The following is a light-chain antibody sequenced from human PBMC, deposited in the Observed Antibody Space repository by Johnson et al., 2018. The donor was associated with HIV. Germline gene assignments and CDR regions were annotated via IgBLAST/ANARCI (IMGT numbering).Light chain of an antibody. V-gene: IGLV1-51*02. CDR2: ENN. CDR3: VTWDTSLSIGAV. J-gene: IGLJ1*01. CDR1: SSDMGNYA. Sequence: QFVLTQPPSVSAAPGQKVTISCSGSSSDMGNYAVSWYQQLPGTVPKLLIYENNERPSGIPDRFSGSKSGTSANLGITGLQTGDEADYYCVTWDTSLSIGAVFGTGTKVTVL.